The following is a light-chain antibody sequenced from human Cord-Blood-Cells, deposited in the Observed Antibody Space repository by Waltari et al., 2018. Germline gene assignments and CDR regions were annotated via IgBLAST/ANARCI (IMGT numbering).Light chain of an antibody. J-gene: IGKJ4*01. V-gene: IGKV1-27*01. CDR1: QGISNY. Sequence: DIQMTQSPSSLSASVGDSVTLPCRASQGISNYLAWYQQKPGKVPKLLIYAASTLQSGVPSRFSGSGSGTDFTLTISSLQPEDVATYYCQKYNSAPALTFGGGTKVEIK. CDR2: AAS. CDR3: QKYNSAPALT.